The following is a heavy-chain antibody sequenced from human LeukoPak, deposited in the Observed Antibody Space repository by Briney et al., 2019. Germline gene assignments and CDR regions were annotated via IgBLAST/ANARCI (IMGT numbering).Heavy chain of an antibody. D-gene: IGHD1-1*01. J-gene: IGHJ6*03. Sequence: GASVKVSCKASGGTFSSYAISWVRQAPGQGLEWMGGTIPIFGTANYAQKFQGRVTITADESTSTAYMELSSLRSEDTAVYYCARDRSYNWNYYMDVWGKGTTVTVSS. CDR2: TIPIFGTA. CDR1: GGTFSSYA. V-gene: IGHV1-69*13. CDR3: ARDRSYNWNYYMDV.